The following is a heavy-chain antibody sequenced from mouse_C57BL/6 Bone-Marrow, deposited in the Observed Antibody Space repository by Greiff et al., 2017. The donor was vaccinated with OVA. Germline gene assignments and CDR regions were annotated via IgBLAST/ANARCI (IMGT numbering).Heavy chain of an antibody. Sequence: QVHVKQSGPGLVQPSQSLSITCTVSGFSLTSYGVHWVRQSPGKGLEWLGVIWSGGSTDYNAAFISRLSISKDNSKSQVFFKMNSLQADDTAIYYCARKDIYYYGSSYGYFDVWGTGTTVTVSS. D-gene: IGHD1-1*01. CDR1: GFSLTSYG. CDR2: IWSGGST. CDR3: ARKDIYYYGSSYGYFDV. V-gene: IGHV2-2*01. J-gene: IGHJ1*03.